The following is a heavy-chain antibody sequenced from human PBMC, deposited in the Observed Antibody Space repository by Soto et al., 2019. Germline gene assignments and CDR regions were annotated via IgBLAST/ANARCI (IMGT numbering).Heavy chain of an antibody. D-gene: IGHD6-13*01. CDR2: IKQDGSEK. CDR3: ARDPSGSSWSPLYYYYYYGMDV. CDR1: GFTFSSYW. V-gene: IGHV3-7*01. Sequence: GGSLRLSCAAPGFTFSSYWMSWVRQAPGKGLEWVANIKQDGSEKYYADSVKGRFTISRDNAKNSLYLQMNSLRAEDTAVYYCARDPSGSSWSPLYYYYYYGMDVWGQGTTVTVSS. J-gene: IGHJ6*02.